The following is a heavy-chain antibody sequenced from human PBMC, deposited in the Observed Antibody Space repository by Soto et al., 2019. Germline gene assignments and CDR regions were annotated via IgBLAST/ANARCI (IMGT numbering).Heavy chain of an antibody. V-gene: IGHV3-9*01. CDR1: GFTFDDYA. D-gene: IGHD6-6*01. Sequence: EVQLVESGGGLVQPGRSRRLSCASSGFTFDDYAMHWVRQAPGKGLEWVSGISGNSGRIGYADSVKGRFAISRDNAKNSLYLQMNSLRAEYTALYYCAKDPAASYSSSFYYFDYWGQGTLVTVSS. J-gene: IGHJ4*02. CDR2: ISGNSGRI. CDR3: AKDPAASYSSSFYYFDY.